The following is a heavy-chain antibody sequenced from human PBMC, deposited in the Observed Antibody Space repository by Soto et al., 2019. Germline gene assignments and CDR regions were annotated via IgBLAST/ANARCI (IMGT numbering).Heavy chain of an antibody. J-gene: IGHJ6*02. V-gene: IGHV1-18*01. CDR3: ARESVVVVAATTDYYYYGMDV. Sequence: QVQLVQSGAEVKKPGASVKVSCKASGYTFTSYGISWVRQSPGQGLEWMGWISAYNGNTNDAQKLQGRVTMTTDTSTSTAYMELRTLRSDDTAVYYCARESVVVVAATTDYYYYGMDVWSQGTTFTVSS. D-gene: IGHD2-15*01. CDR2: ISAYNGNT. CDR1: GYTFTSYG.